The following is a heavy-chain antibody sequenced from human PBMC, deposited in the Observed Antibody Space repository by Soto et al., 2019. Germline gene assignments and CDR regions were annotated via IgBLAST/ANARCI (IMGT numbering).Heavy chain of an antibody. V-gene: IGHV4-39*01. CDR3: ERQRSSAVTEACFDV. Sequence: QCLAPASTVNGDSISSISYCLGWPREPRGRGLEWMGRAEYRRTTYKNPSLGRPVSMYIDTSKDQSSLKLKYVTAADTALYFCERQRSSAVTEACFDVWGPGSLVTVYS. D-gene: IGHD2-21*02. J-gene: IGHJ4*02. CDR1: GDSISSISYC. CDR2: AEYRRTT.